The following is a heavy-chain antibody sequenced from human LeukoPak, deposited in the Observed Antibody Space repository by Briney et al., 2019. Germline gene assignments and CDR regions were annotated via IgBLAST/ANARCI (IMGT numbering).Heavy chain of an antibody. CDR2: IYYSGST. J-gene: IGHJ4*02. V-gene: IGHV4-39*07. Sequence: SETLSLTCTVSGGSISSSSYYWGWIRQPPGKGLEWIGSIYYSGSTYYNPSLKSRVTISVDTSKNQFSLKLTSVTAADTAVYYCARSRGDYWGQGTLVTVSS. CDR1: GGSISSSSYY. CDR3: ARSRGDY.